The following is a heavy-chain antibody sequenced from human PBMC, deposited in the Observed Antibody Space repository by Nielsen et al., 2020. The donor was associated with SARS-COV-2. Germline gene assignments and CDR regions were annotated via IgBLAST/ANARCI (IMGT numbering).Heavy chain of an antibody. CDR1: GFTFSDYY. V-gene: IGHV3-11*01. CDR3: ARVFRGLGNKNYFDY. J-gene: IGHJ4*02. Sequence: GESLKISCAASGFTFSDYYMSWIRQAPGKGLEWVSYISSSGSTIYYADSVKGRFTISRDNAKISLYLQMNSLRAEDTAVYYCARVFRGLGNKNYFDYRGQGTLVTVSS. D-gene: IGHD3-10*01. CDR2: ISSSGSTI.